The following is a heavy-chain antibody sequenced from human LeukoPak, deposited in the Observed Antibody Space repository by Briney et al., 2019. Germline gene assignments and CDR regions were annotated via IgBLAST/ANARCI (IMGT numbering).Heavy chain of an antibody. V-gene: IGHV3-64*02. CDR3: ARVSGWYWFDN. CDR2: ISSNGRIT. D-gene: IGHD6-19*01. J-gene: IGHJ4*02. CDR1: GFTFRTYA. Sequence: GGSLRLSCAASGFTFRTYAMHWVRQAPGKGLEYVSAISSNGRITYYADSVKGRFTISRDNSKNILYLQMGSLRTEDTAVYYCARVSGWYWFDNWGQGTLVTVSS.